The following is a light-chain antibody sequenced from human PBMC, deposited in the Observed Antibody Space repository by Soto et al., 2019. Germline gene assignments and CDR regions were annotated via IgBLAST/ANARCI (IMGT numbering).Light chain of an antibody. V-gene: IGLV2-23*02. J-gene: IGLJ2*01. Sequence: QSALTQPASVSGSPGPSITISCTGTSSDVGSYNLVSWYQQHPGKAPKLMIYEVSKRPSGVSNRFSGSKSGNTASLTISGLQAEDEAEYYCCSYAGSSTFVVFGGGTKVTVL. CDR3: CSYAGSSTFVV. CDR1: SSDVGSYNL. CDR2: EVS.